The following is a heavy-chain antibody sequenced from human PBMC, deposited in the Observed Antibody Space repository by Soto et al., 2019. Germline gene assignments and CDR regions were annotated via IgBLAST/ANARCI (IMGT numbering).Heavy chain of an antibody. CDR2: ISWDGGST. CDR1: GFTFDDYT. D-gene: IGHD3-10*01. Sequence: GGSLRLSCAASGFTFDDYTMHWVRQAPGKGLEWVSLISWDGGSTYYADSVKGRFTISRDNSKNSLYLQMNSLRTEDTALYYCARGGLVRGVIILLTYPFDYWGQGTLVTVSS. J-gene: IGHJ4*02. CDR3: ARGGLVRGVIILLTYPFDY. V-gene: IGHV3-43*01.